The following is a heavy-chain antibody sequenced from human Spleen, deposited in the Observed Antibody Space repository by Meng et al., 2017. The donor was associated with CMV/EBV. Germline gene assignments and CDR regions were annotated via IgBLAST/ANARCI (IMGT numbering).Heavy chain of an antibody. J-gene: IGHJ6*02. CDR3: AKDGGGKLEYSSSSGMDV. Sequence: GESLKISCAASGFTFSSYGMHWVRQAPGKGLEWVAFIRYDGSNKYYADSVKGRFTISRDNSKNTLYLQMNSLRAEDTAVYYCAKDGGGKLEYSSSSGMDVWGQGTTVTVSS. CDR2: IRYDGSNK. V-gene: IGHV3-30*02. CDR1: GFTFSSYG. D-gene: IGHD6-6*01.